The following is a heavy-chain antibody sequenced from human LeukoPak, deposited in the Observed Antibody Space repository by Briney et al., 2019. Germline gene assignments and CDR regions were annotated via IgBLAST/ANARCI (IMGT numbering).Heavy chain of an antibody. CDR1: GYTFTSYD. D-gene: IGHD3-10*01. J-gene: IGHJ6*02. CDR3: ARVFDYYGSGIFYYYYYGMDV. CDR2: MNPNSGNT. V-gene: IGHV1-8*01. Sequence: GASVKVSCKASGYTFTSYDINWVRQATGQGLEWMGWMNPNSGNTGYAQKFQGRVTMTRNTSMSTAYMELSSLRSEDTAVYYCARVFDYYGSGIFYYYYYGMDVWGQGTTVTVSS.